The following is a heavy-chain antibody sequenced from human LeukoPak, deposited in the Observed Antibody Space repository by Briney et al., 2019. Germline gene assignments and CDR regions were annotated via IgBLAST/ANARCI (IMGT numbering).Heavy chain of an antibody. V-gene: IGHV1-69*04. CDR3: ARDSLGYCTNGVCSYYFDY. CDR2: IIPILGIA. Sequence: SVKVSCKASGGTFSSYAISWVRQAPGQGLEWMGRIIPILGIANYAQKFQGRVTITADKSASTAYMELSSLRSEDTAVYYCARDSLGYCTNGVCSYYFDYWGQGTLVTVSS. D-gene: IGHD2-8*01. CDR1: GGTFSSYA. J-gene: IGHJ4*02.